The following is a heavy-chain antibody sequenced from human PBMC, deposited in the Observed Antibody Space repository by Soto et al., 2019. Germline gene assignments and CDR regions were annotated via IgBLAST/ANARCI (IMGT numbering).Heavy chain of an antibody. D-gene: IGHD6-13*01. CDR3: ARNFGSWYAPDY. CDR1: GGSISSGGYY. J-gene: IGHJ4*02. CDR2: IYYSGST. Sequence: PSETLSLTRTVSGGSISSGGYYWSWIRQHPGKGLEWIGYIYYSGSTYYNPSLKSRVTISVDTSKNQFSLKLSSVTAADTAVYYCARNFGSWYAPDYWGQGTLVTVSS. V-gene: IGHV4-31*03.